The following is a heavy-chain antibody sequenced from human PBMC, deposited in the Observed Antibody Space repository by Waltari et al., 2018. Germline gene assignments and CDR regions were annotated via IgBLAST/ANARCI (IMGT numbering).Heavy chain of an antibody. CDR2: IYYSGST. CDR1: GGSISSYY. CDR3: ARSVDTAMVTLHYYYYYGMDV. V-gene: IGHV4-59*01. J-gene: IGHJ6*02. D-gene: IGHD5-18*01. Sequence: QVQLQESGPGLVKPSETLSLTCTVSGGSISSYYWSWIRQPPGKGLAWIGYIYYSGSTNYNPSLKSRVTISVDTSKNQFSLKLSSVTAADTAVYYCARSVDTAMVTLHYYYYYGMDVWGQGTTVTVSS.